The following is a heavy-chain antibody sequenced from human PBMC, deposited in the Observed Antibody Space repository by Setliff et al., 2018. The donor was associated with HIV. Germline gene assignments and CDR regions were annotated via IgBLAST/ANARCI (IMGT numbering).Heavy chain of an antibody. CDR1: GYTFVSYD. V-gene: IGHV1-8*02. Sequence: ASVKVSCKASGYTFVSYDINWVRQDTGQGLEWMGWMNPNNGNTGYSQKFQGRVTMTRNTSISTAYMELSSLRSEDTAVYYCARFLDHDYGDYRTYYFDFWGQGTLFTVTS. CDR2: MNPNNGNT. CDR3: ARFLDHDYGDYRTYYFDF. J-gene: IGHJ4*02. D-gene: IGHD4-17*01.